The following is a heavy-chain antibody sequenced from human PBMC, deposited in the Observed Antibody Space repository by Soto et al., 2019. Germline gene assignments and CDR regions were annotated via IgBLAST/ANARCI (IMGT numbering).Heavy chain of an antibody. D-gene: IGHD4-17*01. J-gene: IGHJ4*02. V-gene: IGHV4-30-4*01. CDR2: IYYSGST. CDR3: ARDRNYGDLR. CDR1: GGSLSSGDYY. Sequence: QVQLQESGPGLVKTSQTLSLTCTVYGGSLSSGDYYWRWIRQPPGKGLEWIGYIYYSGSTYYNPSLKSQVTISVDTSKNQYSLKLSSVTAADTAVDYCARDRNYGDLRWGQGTLVTVSS.